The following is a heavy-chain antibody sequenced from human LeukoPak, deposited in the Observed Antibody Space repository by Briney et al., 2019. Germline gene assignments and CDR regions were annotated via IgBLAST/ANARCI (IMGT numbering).Heavy chain of an antibody. D-gene: IGHD6-19*01. V-gene: IGHV3-23*01. CDR3: AKEPTSRGSGRGYFDL. CDR2: ISGSGSST. Sequence: GGSLRLSCAASGFTFSRHWMHWVRQAPGKGLVWVSGISGSGSSTHYADSVKGRFTISRDNSKNTLYLQVNSLRAEDTAVYFCAKEPTSRGSGRGYFDLWGRGTLVTVPS. CDR1: GFTFSRHW. J-gene: IGHJ2*01.